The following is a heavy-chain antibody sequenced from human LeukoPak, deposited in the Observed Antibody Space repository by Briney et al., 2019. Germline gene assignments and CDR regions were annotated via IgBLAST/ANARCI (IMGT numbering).Heavy chain of an antibody. CDR2: INHSGST. D-gene: IGHD3-22*01. CDR3: ARVPRKAYYYDSSGTPVGFDY. Sequence: LETLSLTCAVYGGSFSGYYWSWIRQPPGKGLEWIGEINHSGSTNYNPSLKSRVTISVDTSKNQFSLKLSSVTAADTAVYYCARVPRKAYYYDSSGTPVGFDYWGQGTLVTVSS. V-gene: IGHV4-34*01. J-gene: IGHJ4*02. CDR1: GGSFSGYY.